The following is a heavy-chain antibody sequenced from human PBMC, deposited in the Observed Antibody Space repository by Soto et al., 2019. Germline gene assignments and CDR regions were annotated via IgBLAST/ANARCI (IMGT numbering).Heavy chain of an antibody. CDR3: AKDPRITMVRGVTLVPGAFDI. Sequence: GGSLRLFCAASGFTFSSYAMSWVRQAPGKGLEWVSAISGSGGSTYYADSVKGRFTISRDNSKNTLYLQMNSLRAEDTAVYYCAKDPRITMVRGVTLVPGAFDIWGQGTMVTVSS. CDR2: ISGSGGST. J-gene: IGHJ3*02. D-gene: IGHD3-10*01. V-gene: IGHV3-23*01. CDR1: GFTFSSYA.